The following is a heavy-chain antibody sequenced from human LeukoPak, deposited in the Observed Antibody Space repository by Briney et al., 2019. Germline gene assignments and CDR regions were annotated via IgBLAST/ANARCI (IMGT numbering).Heavy chain of an antibody. CDR2: ISYDGSNK. D-gene: IGHD2-2*01. CDR1: GFTLSRYG. J-gene: IGHJ4*02. V-gene: IGHV3-30*18. Sequence: GGSLRLSCAASGFTLSRYGMHWVRQAPGKGLEWVAIISYDGSNKYYADSVKGRFTISRDNSKNTLYLQMNSLRPEDTAVYYCAKDLLCSSTSCYGSGYFDSWGQGTLVTVSS. CDR3: AKDLLCSSTSCYGSGYFDS.